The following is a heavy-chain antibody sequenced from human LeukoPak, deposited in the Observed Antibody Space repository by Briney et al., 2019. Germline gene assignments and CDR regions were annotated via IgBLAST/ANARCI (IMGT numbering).Heavy chain of an antibody. CDR3: AKHYDISGYYPY. D-gene: IGHD3-22*01. CDR1: GFTFSTYA. J-gene: IGHJ4*02. V-gene: IGHV3-23*01. Sequence: PGGSLRLSCAASGFTFSTYAMSWVRQAPGKGLEWVSAISGGGGSTHYADSVKGRSTISRDNSKNTLFLQMSSLRADDTAIYYCAKHYDISGYYPYWGQGTLATVSS. CDR2: ISGGGGST.